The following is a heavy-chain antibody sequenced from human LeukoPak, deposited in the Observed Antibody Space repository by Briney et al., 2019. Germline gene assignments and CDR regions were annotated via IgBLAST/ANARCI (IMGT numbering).Heavy chain of an antibody. D-gene: IGHD3-10*01. CDR2: INYSGST. J-gene: IGHJ5*02. CDR1: GGSISSDNYF. Sequence: PSETLSLTCTVSGGSISSDNYFWSWIRQHPEKGLEWIGFINYSGSTYYNPSLRSRFTISIDTSKNRFSLKLTSVTTADTAVYFCARFDLTMVRGDSGWFDPWGQGTLVTVSS. V-gene: IGHV4-31*03. CDR3: ARFDLTMVRGDSGWFDP.